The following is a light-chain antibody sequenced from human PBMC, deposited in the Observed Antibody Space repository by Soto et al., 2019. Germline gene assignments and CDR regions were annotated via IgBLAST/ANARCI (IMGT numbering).Light chain of an antibody. Sequence: QAVVTQEPSLTVSPGGTVTLTCGSSTGAVTNGHYPYWFQQKPGQAPRTLIYDTTNRHSWTPARFSGSLLGGKAALTLSGAQPEDEAEYYCLLPYNGPYLFGTGTKLTV. CDR1: TGAVTNGHY. J-gene: IGLJ1*01. CDR3: LLPYNGPYL. CDR2: DTT. V-gene: IGLV7-46*01.